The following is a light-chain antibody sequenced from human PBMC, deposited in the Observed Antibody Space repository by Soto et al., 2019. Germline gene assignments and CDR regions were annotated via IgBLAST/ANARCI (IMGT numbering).Light chain of an antibody. V-gene: IGLV1-40*01. Sequence: QAVVTQPPSVSGAPGQRVTIACTGNNSNLGAGYDVHWYQQLPGAAPKLVIFGNRNRPSGVPERFSGSKSGTSASLAITGLQAEDEADYYCQAYDYSLTAFVFGGGTKLTVL. CDR3: QAYDYSLTAFV. CDR1: NSNLGAGYD. J-gene: IGLJ3*02. CDR2: GNR.